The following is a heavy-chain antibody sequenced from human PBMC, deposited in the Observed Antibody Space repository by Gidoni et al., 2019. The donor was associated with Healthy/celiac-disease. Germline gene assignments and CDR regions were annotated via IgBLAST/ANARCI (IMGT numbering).Heavy chain of an antibody. CDR2: IYYSGST. J-gene: IGHJ4*02. CDR3: ARSYCSGGSCYSGVMDEGGPTDY. V-gene: IGHV4-39*01. Sequence: QLQLQESGPGLVKPSEPLSLTCTVSGGSISSSSYYCGWIRQHPGKGLEWIGSIYYSGSTEYNPSLKSRVTISVDTSKNQFSLKLSSLTAADTAVYDCARSYCSGGSCYSGVMDEGGPTDYWGQGTLVTVSS. CDR1: GGSISSSSYY. D-gene: IGHD2-15*01.